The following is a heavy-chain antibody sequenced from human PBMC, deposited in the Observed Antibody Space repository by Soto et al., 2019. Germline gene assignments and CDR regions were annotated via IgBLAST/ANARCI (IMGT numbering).Heavy chain of an antibody. D-gene: IGHD6-13*01. CDR2: FDPEDGET. V-gene: IGHV1-24*01. CDR3: AKDWKSDSSSWYSNYYYYYYMDV. J-gene: IGHJ6*03. CDR1: GYTLTELS. Sequence: ASVKVSCKVSGYTLTELSMHWVRQAPGKGLEWMGGFDPEDGETIYAQKFQGRVTMTEDTSTDTAYMELSSLRSEDTAVYYCAKDWKSDSSSWYSNYYYYYYMDVWGKGTTVTVSS.